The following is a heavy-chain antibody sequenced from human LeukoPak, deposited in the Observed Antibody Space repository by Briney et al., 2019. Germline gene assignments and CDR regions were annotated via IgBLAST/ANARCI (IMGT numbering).Heavy chain of an antibody. V-gene: IGHV4-61*02. CDR2: IYTSGST. D-gene: IGHD3-22*01. J-gene: IGHJ3*02. CDR1: GYSISSGSYY. Sequence: PSETLSLTCTVSGYSISSGSYYWSWIRQPAGKGLEWIGRIYTSGSTNYNPSLKSRVTISVDTSKNQFSLKLSSVTAADTAVYYCARSSGYYSDAFDIWGQGTMVTVSS. CDR3: ARSSGYYSDAFDI.